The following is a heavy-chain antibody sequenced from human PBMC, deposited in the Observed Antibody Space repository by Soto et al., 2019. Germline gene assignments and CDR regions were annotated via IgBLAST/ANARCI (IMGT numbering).Heavy chain of an antibody. CDR1: GFTFSSYA. Sequence: PGGSLRLSCAASGFTFSSYAMSWVRQAPGKGLEWVSAISGSGGSTYYADSVKGRFTISRDNSKNTLYLQMNSLRAEDTAVYYCAQVRNYYDSSGYYWTFDYWGQGTLVTVSS. J-gene: IGHJ4*02. CDR3: AQVRNYYDSSGYYWTFDY. CDR2: ISGSGGST. D-gene: IGHD3-22*01. V-gene: IGHV3-23*01.